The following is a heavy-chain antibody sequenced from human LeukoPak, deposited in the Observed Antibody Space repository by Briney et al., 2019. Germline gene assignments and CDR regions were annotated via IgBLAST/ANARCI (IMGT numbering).Heavy chain of an antibody. CDR3: ARLYYYDRSGYAAEENDY. V-gene: IGHV4-4*07. J-gene: IGHJ4*02. Sequence: SETLSLTCTVSGGSISSYYWSWIRQPAGKGLEWVGRIYTSGSTNYNPSLKSRVDMSVHPSKNQRSLKLISVTAADTAVYYCARLYYYDRSGYAAEENDYWGQGTLVTVSS. CDR1: GGSISSYY. D-gene: IGHD3-22*01. CDR2: IYTSGST.